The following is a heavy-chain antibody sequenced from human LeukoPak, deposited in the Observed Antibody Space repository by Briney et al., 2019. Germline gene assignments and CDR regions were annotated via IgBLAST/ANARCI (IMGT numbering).Heavy chain of an antibody. CDR2: IYYSGST. J-gene: IGHJ4*02. CDR1: SGSISSYY. V-gene: IGHV4-59*01. D-gene: IGHD3-3*01. CDR3: ARETGQGDFWSGYYGSYFDY. Sequence: PSETLSLTCTVSSGSISSYYWSWIRQPPGKGLEWIGYIYYSGSTNYNPSLKSRVTISVDTSKNQFSLKLSSVTAADTAVYYCARETGQGDFWSGYYGSYFDYWGQGTLVTVSS.